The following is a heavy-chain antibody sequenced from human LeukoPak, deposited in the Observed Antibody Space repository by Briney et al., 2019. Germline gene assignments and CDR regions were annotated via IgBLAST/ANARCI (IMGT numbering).Heavy chain of an antibody. V-gene: IGHV3-74*01. CDR3: ARDLVLVEPPGDDFDH. Sequence: QTGGTLRLSCAASGFTFSRYWMHWIRQGPGKELVWVSRITPDGSYTSYADSVRGRFTISRDNAKNTLFLQMNSLRAEDTAVYFCARDLVLVEPPGDDFDHWGQGTLVSVSS. J-gene: IGHJ4*02. CDR2: ITPDGSYT. CDR1: GFTFSRYW. D-gene: IGHD2-8*02.